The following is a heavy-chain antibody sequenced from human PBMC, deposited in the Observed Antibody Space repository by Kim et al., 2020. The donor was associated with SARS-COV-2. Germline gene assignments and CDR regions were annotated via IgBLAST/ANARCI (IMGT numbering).Heavy chain of an antibody. J-gene: IGHJ5*02. CDR3: ARVPGHYYSPFWDA. CDR2: ISYFGTDI. V-gene: IGHV3-30*04. D-gene: IGHD2-21*02. CDR1: GFTFTSHT. Sequence: GTSLTLSCAASGFTFTSHTLHWVRQAPGKGLEWLAVISYFGTDIYYADSVQGRFTISRDNSKNILYLQMRSLRPEDTAVYYCARVPGHYYSPFWDAWGQG.